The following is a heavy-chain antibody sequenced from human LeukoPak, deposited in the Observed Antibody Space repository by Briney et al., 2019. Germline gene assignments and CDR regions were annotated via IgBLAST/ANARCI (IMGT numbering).Heavy chain of an antibody. CDR2: INPSGGST. V-gene: IGHV1-46*01. CDR3: ATGILEWLSDYYYGMDV. J-gene: IGHJ6*02. Sequence: ASVKVSCKASGYTFTSYYMHWVRQAPGQGLEWMGIINPSGGSTSYAQKFQGRVTMTEDTSTDTAYMELSSLRSEDTAVYYCATGILEWLSDYYYGMDVWGQGITVTVSS. CDR1: GYTFTSYY. D-gene: IGHD3-3*01.